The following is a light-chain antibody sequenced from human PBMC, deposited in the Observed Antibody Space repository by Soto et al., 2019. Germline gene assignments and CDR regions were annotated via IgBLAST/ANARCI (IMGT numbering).Light chain of an antibody. V-gene: IGLV1-47*01. Sequence: QSVLTQPPSASGTPGQRVTISCSGSSSNIGRNYVYWYQQLPGTAPKLLIYRNNQRPSGVPDRFSGSKSGTSASLAISGLRSEDEADYYCEAWDDSLSGVVFGGGTKLTVL. CDR1: SSNIGRNY. J-gene: IGLJ2*01. CDR3: EAWDDSLSGVV. CDR2: RNN.